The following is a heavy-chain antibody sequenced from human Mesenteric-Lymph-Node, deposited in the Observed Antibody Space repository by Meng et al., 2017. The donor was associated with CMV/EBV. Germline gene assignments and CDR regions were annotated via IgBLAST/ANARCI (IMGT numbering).Heavy chain of an antibody. V-gene: IGHV3-21*01. Sequence: GESLKISCAASGFTFSSYSMNWVRQAPGKGLEWVSSISSSSSYIYYADSVKGRFTISRDNAKNSLYLQMNSLRAEDTAVYYCAKDSVVGAIGAFDIWGQGTMVTVSS. D-gene: IGHD1-26*01. CDR1: GFTFSSYS. CDR2: ISSSSSYI. CDR3: AKDSVVGAIGAFDI. J-gene: IGHJ3*02.